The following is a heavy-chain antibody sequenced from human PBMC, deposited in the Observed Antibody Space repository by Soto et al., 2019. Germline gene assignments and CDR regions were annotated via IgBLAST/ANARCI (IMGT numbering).Heavy chain of an antibody. Sequence: SVKVSCKASGGTFSSYAISWVRQAPGQGLEWMGGIIPIFGTANYAQKFQGRVTITADESTSTAYMELSRLRSEDTAVYYCARDEYYYDSSGDYYDYRAFDYWG. CDR1: GGTFSSYA. V-gene: IGHV1-69*13. J-gene: IGHJ4*01. CDR2: IIPIFGTA. CDR3: ARDEYYYDSSGDYYDYRAFDY. D-gene: IGHD3-22*01.